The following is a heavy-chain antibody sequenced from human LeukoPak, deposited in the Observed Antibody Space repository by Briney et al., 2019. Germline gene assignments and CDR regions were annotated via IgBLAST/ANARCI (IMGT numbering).Heavy chain of an antibody. CDR2: ISHGGGKE. CDR1: GFTFSSYA. CDR3: AKTLDGFWPQFDF. V-gene: IGHV3-30-3*01. Sequence: PGGSLRLSCAASGFTFSSYAMYWVRQTPGKGLEWVALISHGGGKEHYAESVKGRFTISRDNSRNTVYLQMSSLRSDDTAIYYCAKTLDGFWPQFDFWGQGTLLTVSS. D-gene: IGHD5-24*01. J-gene: IGHJ4*02.